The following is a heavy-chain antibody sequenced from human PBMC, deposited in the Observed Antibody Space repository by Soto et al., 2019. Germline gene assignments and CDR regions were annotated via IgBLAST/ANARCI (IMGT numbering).Heavy chain of an antibody. CDR3: ASNPGDTDEAVASLFDY. V-gene: IGHV4-30-4*01. CDR1: GGSISSGDYY. Sequence: SETLSLTCTVSGGSISSGDYYWSWIRQPPGKGLEWIGYIYYSGSTYYNPSLKSRVTISVDTSKNQFSLKLSSVTAADTAVYYCASNPGDTDEAVASLFDYWGQGTLVTVSS. CDR2: IYYSGST. J-gene: IGHJ4*02. D-gene: IGHD6-19*01.